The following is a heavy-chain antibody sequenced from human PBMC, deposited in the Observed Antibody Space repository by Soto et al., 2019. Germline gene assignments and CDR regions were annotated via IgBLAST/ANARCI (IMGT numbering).Heavy chain of an antibody. Sequence: QVQLVQSGAEVKKPGSSVKVSCKASGGTFSSYAISWVRQAPGQGLEWMGGIIPIFGTANYAQKFQGRVTITADESTSTDYMELSSLRSEDTAVYYCASLRGYSGYGGGYYFDYWGQGTLVTVSS. CDR3: ASLRGYSGYGGGYYFDY. J-gene: IGHJ4*02. CDR1: GGTFSSYA. D-gene: IGHD5-12*01. V-gene: IGHV1-69*01. CDR2: IIPIFGTA.